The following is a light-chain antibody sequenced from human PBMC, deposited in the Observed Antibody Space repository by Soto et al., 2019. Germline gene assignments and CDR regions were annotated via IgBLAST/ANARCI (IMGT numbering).Light chain of an antibody. CDR2: DAS. CDR3: QQYGSLPKT. CDR1: QTVRNNY. Sequence: EVVWTQSACTLAVSAEGIATRACRASQTVRNNYLAWYQQKPGQAPRLLIYDASSRATGIPDRFSGSASGTDFTLIISRLEPEDVAVYYCQQYGSLPKTFGQGTKVDIK. J-gene: IGKJ1*01. V-gene: IGKV3-20*01.